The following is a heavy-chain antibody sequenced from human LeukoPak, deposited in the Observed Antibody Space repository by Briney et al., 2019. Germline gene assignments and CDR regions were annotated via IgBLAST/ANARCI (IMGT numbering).Heavy chain of an antibody. V-gene: IGHV3-23*01. J-gene: IGHJ4*02. CDR3: SKGGATPYGSSPFDY. D-gene: IGHD6-6*01. CDR2: ISGSGGST. CDR1: GFFFSSYA. Sequence: GGSLRLSLAASGFFFSSYAMSWVRQAPGKGLGWVSRISGSGGSTYYTDSVKGRFTSSRDNSKNTLYLQMNSLRAEDTAIYYCSKGGATPYGSSPFDYWGQGTLVTVSS.